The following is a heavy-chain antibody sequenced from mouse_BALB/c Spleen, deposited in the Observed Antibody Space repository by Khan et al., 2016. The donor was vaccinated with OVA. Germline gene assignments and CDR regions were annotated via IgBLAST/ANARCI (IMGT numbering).Heavy chain of an antibody. V-gene: IGHV5-17*02. J-gene: IGHJ1*01. D-gene: IGHD2-4*01. CDR3: ARSLITKWYFDV. Sequence: EVELVESGGGLVQPVGSRKLSCAASGFTFSSFGMHWVRQAPEKGLEWVAYVSSGSATISYADIVKVRFTHSRDNPKNTLFLEMTSPRSEDTAMYYWARSLITKWYFDVWGAGTTVTVSS. CDR1: GFTFSSFG. CDR2: VSSGSATI.